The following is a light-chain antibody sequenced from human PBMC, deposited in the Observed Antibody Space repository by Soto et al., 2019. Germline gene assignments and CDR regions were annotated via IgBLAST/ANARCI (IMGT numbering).Light chain of an antibody. Sequence: QSALTQPASVSGSPGQSITISCTGTSSDVGGYNYVSWYQQHPGKAPKVMIYDVINRPSGVSNRFSGSKSGNTASLTISGLQAEDEADYYCSSYTSSNIYVFGTGTKVTVL. J-gene: IGLJ1*01. CDR2: DVI. CDR3: SSYTSSNIYV. V-gene: IGLV2-14*01. CDR1: SSDVGGYNY.